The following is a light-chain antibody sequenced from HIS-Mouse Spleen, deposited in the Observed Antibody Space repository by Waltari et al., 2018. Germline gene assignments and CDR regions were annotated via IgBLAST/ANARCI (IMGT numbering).Light chain of an antibody. CDR3: SSYAGSNKSLV. CDR1: SSDVVGYNS. Sequence: QSALTQPPSASGSPGQSVTISCTATSSDVVGYNSVSWYQQHPGKAPKLMIYEVSKRPSGVPDRFSGSKSGNTASLTVSGLQAEDEADYYCSSYAGSNKSLVFGTGTKVTVL. V-gene: IGLV2-8*01. CDR2: EVS. J-gene: IGLJ1*01.